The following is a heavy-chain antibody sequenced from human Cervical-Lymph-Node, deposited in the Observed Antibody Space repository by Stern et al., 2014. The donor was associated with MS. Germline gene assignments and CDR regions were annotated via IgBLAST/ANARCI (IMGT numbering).Heavy chain of an antibody. D-gene: IGHD4-11*01. Sequence: QVQLVQSGAEVKKPGASMTISCKTSGYNFIDHAIHWVRQAPGQRLEWMGWINGRPGTTKYSQKFQGRVSFTRDKAASAAYMDLSSLSPDDTAVYYCARQPDYSDFLDFWGQGTLVTVSS. CDR2: INGRPGTT. CDR3: ARQPDYSDFLDF. CDR1: GYNFIDHA. V-gene: IGHV1-3*01. J-gene: IGHJ4*02.